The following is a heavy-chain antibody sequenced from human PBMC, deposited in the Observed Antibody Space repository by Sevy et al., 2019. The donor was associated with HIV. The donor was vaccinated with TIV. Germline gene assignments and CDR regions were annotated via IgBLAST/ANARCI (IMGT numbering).Heavy chain of an antibody. J-gene: IGHJ4*02. V-gene: IGHV4-39*01. CDR1: GGSISSSSYY. D-gene: IGHD3-10*01. Sequence: SETLSLTCTVSGGSISSSSYYWGWIRQPPGKGLEWIGSIYYSGSTYYNPSLKSRVTISVDTSKNQFSLKLSSVTAADTVVYYCARQRFSLWREVDYWGQGTLVTVSS. CDR2: IYYSGST. CDR3: ARQRFSLWREVDY.